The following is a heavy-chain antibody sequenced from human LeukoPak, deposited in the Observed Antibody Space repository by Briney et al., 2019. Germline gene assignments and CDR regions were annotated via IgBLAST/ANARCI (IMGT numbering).Heavy chain of an antibody. V-gene: IGHV3-20*04. CDR1: GFTFDDYG. J-gene: IGHJ6*03. D-gene: IGHD1-26*01. CDR3: ARAFSGLGYYYYYYMDV. CDR2: INWNGGST. Sequence: RSGGSLRLSCAASGFTFDDYGMSWVRQAPGKGLEWVSGINWNGGSTGYADYVKGRFTISRDNAKNSLYLQMNSLRAEDTALYYCARAFSGLGYYYYYYMDVWGKGTTVTVSS.